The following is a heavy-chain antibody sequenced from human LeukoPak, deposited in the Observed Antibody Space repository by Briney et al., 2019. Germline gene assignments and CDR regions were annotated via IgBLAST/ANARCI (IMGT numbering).Heavy chain of an antibody. J-gene: IGHJ4*02. CDR2: IYNSGST. CDR3: ARGSSPTPYAPIVVVPAATIIDQYYFDY. CDR1: DYSIRSGGYS. D-gene: IGHD2-2*01. V-gene: IGHV4-30-2*01. Sequence: SETLSLTCAVSDYSIRSGGYSWNWIRQPPGKGLEWIGYIYNSGSTNYNPSLKSRVTISVDMSKNQFSLKLTSVTAADTAVYYCARGSSPTPYAPIVVVPAATIIDQYYFDYWGQGTLVTVSS.